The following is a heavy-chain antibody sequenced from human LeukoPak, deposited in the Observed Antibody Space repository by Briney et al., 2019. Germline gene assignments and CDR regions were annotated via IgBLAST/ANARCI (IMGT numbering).Heavy chain of an antibody. V-gene: IGHV1-18*01. J-gene: IGHJ4*02. CDR1: GYTFSNYG. Sequence: GASVKVSCKASGYTFSNYGISWVRQAPGQGLEWMGWISGYDGYTHYAQKLQGRVTMNTDTSTSTAYMELRSLRSDDTAVYFCARGGHRVHDYGGNSGDYWGQGTLVTVSS. CDR2: ISGYDGYT. D-gene: IGHD4-23*01. CDR3: ARGGHRVHDYGGNSGDY.